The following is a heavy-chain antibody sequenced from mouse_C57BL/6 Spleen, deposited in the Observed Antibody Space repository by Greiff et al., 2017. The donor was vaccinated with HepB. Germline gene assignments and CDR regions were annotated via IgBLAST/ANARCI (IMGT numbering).Heavy chain of an antibody. J-gene: IGHJ2*01. CDR1: GFTFSSYA. Sequence: DVMLVESGGGLVKPGGSLKLSCAASGFTFSSYAMSWVRQTPEKRLEWVATISDGGSYTYYPDTVKGRFTISRDNAKNNLYLQMSHLKSEDTAIYYCAREPGYYFYYWGQGTTLTVSS. CDR2: ISDGGSYT. V-gene: IGHV5-4*01. CDR3: AREPGYYFYY.